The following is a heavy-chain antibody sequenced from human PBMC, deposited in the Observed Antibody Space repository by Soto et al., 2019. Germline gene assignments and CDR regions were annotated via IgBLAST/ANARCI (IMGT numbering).Heavy chain of an antibody. D-gene: IGHD6-13*01. CDR1: GGSISSYY. V-gene: IGHV4-59*01. J-gene: IGHJ6*02. Sequence: QVQLQESGPGLVKPSETLSLTCTVSGGSISSYYWSWIRQPPGKGLEWIGYIYYSGNTNYNPFLKSRFTIAVGXSKNQFSLKLSSVTAADTAVYYCAREQQQLVGMDVWGQGTTVTVSS. CDR2: IYYSGNT. CDR3: AREQQQLVGMDV.